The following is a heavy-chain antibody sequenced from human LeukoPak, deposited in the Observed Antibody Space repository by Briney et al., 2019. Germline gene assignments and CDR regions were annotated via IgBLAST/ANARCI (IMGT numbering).Heavy chain of an antibody. CDR1: GGSISSSSYY. CDR3: ARQFFPDVLLWLELDWFDP. V-gene: IGHV4-39*01. D-gene: IGHD3-10*01. CDR2: ISYSGST. Sequence: SETLSLTCTVSGGSISSSSYYWGWIRQPPGKGLEWIGSISYSGSTYYNPSLKSRVTISVDTSKNQFSLKLSSVTAADTAVYYCARQFFPDVLLWLELDWFDPWGQGTLVTVSS. J-gene: IGHJ5*02.